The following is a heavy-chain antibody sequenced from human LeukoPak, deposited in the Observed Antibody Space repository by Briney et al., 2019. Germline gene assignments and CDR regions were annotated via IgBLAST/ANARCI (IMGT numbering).Heavy chain of an antibody. CDR3: ARIGPYGSGSYAIGLYNWFDP. CDR1: GGSFSGYY. CDR2: INHSGST. V-gene: IGHV4-34*01. D-gene: IGHD3-10*01. J-gene: IGHJ5*02. Sequence: SETLSLTCAVYGGSFSGYYWSWIRQPPGKGLEWIGEINHSGSTNYNPSLKSRVTISVDTSKNQFSLKLSSVTAADTAVYYCARIGPYGSGSYAIGLYNWFDPWGQGTLVTVSS.